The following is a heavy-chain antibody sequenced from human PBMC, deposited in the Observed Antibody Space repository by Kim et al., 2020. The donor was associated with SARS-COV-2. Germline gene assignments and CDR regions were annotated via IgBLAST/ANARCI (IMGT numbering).Heavy chain of an antibody. CDR3: AREECSSTSCYLGGGFDP. D-gene: IGHD2-2*01. V-gene: IGHV1-18*01. Sequence: ASVKVSCKASGYTFTSYGISWVRQAPGQGLEWMGWISAYNGNTNYAQKLQGRVTMTTDTSTSTAYMELRSLRSDDTAVYYCAREECSSTSCYLGGGFDPWGQGTLVTVSS. CDR1: GYTFTSYG. J-gene: IGHJ5*02. CDR2: ISAYNGNT.